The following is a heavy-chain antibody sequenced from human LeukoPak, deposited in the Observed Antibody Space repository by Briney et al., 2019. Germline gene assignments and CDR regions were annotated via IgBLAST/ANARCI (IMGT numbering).Heavy chain of an antibody. J-gene: IGHJ4*02. V-gene: IGHV3-23*01. D-gene: IGHD4-17*01. CDR1: GFTFSSYA. CDR2: ISGSGGST. Sequence: GGSLRLSCAASGFTFSSYAMSWVRQAPGKGLEWVSAISGSGGSTYYADSVKGRFTISRDNSKNTLYLQMNSLRAEDTAVYYCARDLPHTPPYGDYVLGAYWGQGTLVTVSS. CDR3: ARDLPHTPPYGDYVLGAY.